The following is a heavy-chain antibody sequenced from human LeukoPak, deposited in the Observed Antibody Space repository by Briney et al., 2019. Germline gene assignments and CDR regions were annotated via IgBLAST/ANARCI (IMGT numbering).Heavy chain of an antibody. Sequence: ASVKVSCKVSGYTFTKYGIIWVRQAPGQGLEWMGWVSTYNDNTNYAQNLQGRVTMTKDTSTSTAYMELRCLRSNDTAVYYCAREFDYYDDSGYSEDLWGQGTLVTVSS. CDR2: VSTYNDNT. CDR1: GYTFTKYG. D-gene: IGHD3-22*01. J-gene: IGHJ5*02. CDR3: AREFDYYDDSGYSEDL. V-gene: IGHV1-18*01.